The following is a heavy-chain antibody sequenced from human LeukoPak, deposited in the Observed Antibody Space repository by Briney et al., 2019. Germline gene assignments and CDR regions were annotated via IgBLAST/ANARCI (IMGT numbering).Heavy chain of an antibody. CDR3: ARPSGDGWGDAFDI. Sequence: PSETLSLTCTVSGGSISSSSYYWGWIHQPPGKGLEWIGSIYYSGSTYYNPSLKSRVTISVDTSKNQFSLKLSSVTAADTAAYYCARPSGDGWGDAFDIWGQGTMVTVSS. CDR1: GGSISSSSYY. D-gene: IGHD3-10*01. V-gene: IGHV4-39*01. J-gene: IGHJ3*02. CDR2: IYYSGST.